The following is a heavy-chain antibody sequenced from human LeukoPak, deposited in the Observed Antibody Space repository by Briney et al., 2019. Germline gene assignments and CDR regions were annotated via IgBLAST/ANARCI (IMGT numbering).Heavy chain of an antibody. CDR2: IFFTGRT. J-gene: IGHJ4*02. CDR1: GGSVNSGAYY. D-gene: IGHD3-10*01. CDR3: ARDRASGMDF. V-gene: IGHV4-31*03. Sequence: SETLSLTCTVSGGSVNSGAYYWSWIRQCPGKGLEWIGQIFFTGRTDYNPSLKSRLSISIDTSKNQFSMELSSVTVADTATYYCARDRASGMDFWGQGTLVTVSP.